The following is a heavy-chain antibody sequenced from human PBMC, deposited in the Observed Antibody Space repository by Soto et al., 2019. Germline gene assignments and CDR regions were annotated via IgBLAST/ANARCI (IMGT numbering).Heavy chain of an antibody. CDR3: ARVPVSDFVWGSYRYTFDY. V-gene: IGHV1-2*02. CDR2: INPNTGGT. D-gene: IGHD3-16*02. J-gene: IGHJ4*02. Sequence: QGHLVQSGAEVKKPGASVKVSCKSSGYTFSDHYIHWVRQAPGQGLEWMGWINPNTGGTNYALTFRGMVTITRDTSISTAYMELTSLTSDDTAVYFCARVPVSDFVWGSYRYTFDYWGQGTLVTVSS. CDR1: GYTFSDHY.